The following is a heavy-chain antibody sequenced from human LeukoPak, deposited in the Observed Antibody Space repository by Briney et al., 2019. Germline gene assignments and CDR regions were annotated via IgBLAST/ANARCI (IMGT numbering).Heavy chain of an antibody. CDR3: ARSPYAQDYYFDY. CDR2: IYDSGST. CDR1: GGSVSSGSYY. V-gene: IGHV4-61*01. Sequence: PSETLSLTCTVSGGSVSSGSYYWSWIRQPPGKGLEWIGYIYDSGSTNYNPSLKSRVTISVDTSKNQFSLKLSSVTAADTAVYYCARSPYAQDYYFDYWGQGTLVTVSS. D-gene: IGHD2-2*01. J-gene: IGHJ4*02.